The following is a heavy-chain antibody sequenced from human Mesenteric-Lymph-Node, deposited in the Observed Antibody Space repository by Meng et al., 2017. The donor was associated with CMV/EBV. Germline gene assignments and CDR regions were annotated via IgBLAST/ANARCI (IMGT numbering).Heavy chain of an antibody. CDR1: GYTFTTYY. D-gene: IGHD2-15*01. J-gene: IGHJ5*02. CDR2: INPSGGST. V-gene: IGHV1-46*01. Sequence: ASVKVSCKASGYTFTTYYMYWVRQAPGQGLEWMGIINPSGGSTSYAQRFQGRVTMTRDTSTSTVYMELSSLRSEDTAVYYCASSGGSCYSCNWFDPWGQGTLVTVSS. CDR3: ASSGGSCYSCNWFDP.